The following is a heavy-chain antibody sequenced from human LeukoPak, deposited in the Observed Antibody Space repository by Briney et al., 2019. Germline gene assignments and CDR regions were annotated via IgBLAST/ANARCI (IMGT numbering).Heavy chain of an antibody. CDR1: GFTFSSYG. CDR3: AKDFRVEGETFFDY. Sequence: PGGSLRLSCAASGFTFSSYGVSWVRQAPGKGLEWVSSISSSSSYIYYADSVKGRFTISRDNAKNSLYLQMNSLRAEDTAVYYCAKDFRVEGETFFDYWGQGTLATVSS. J-gene: IGHJ4*02. CDR2: ISSSSSYI. V-gene: IGHV3-21*01. D-gene: IGHD3-16*01.